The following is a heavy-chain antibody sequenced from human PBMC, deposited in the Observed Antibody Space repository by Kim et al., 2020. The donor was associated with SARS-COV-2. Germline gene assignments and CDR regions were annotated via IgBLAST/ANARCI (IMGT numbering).Heavy chain of an antibody. CDR2: IKQDGSEK. D-gene: IGHD6-19*01. V-gene: IGHV3-7*01. CDR3: ARDRYSSGWYPIDY. Sequence: GGSLRLSCAASGFTFSNYWMSWIRQTPGKGLECVAQIKQDGSEKNYVDSVKGRFNISRDNAKNLVYLQMNNLGVEYTAVYFCARDRYSSGWYPIDYWGQGTLVTVSS. CDR1: GFTFSNYW. J-gene: IGHJ4*02.